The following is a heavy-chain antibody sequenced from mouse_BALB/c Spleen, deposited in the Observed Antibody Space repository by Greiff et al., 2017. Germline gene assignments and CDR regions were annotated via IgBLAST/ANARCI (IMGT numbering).Heavy chain of an antibody. CDR3: ARYYYGYYFDY. J-gene: IGHJ2*01. V-gene: IGHV5-17*02. D-gene: IGHD1-2*01. CDR1: GFTFSSFG. CDR2: ISSGSSTI. Sequence: DVMLVESGGGLVQPGGSRKLSCAASGFTFSSFGMHWVRQAPEKGLEWVAYISSGSSTIYYADTVKGRFTISRDNPKNTLFLQMTSLRSEDTAMYYCARYYYGYYFDYWGQGTTLTVSS.